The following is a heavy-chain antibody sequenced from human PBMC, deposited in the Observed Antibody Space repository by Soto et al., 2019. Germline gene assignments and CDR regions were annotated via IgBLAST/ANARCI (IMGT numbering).Heavy chain of an antibody. Sequence: SETLSLTCAVYGGSFSGYYWSWIRQAPGTGLEWIGEINHSGSTNYNPSLKSRVTISVDTSKNQFSLKLTSVTAADTAVYYCARDKITGLFDYWGQGTLVTVSS. V-gene: IGHV4-34*01. CDR1: GGSFSGYY. CDR3: ARDKITGLFDY. J-gene: IGHJ4*02. D-gene: IGHD2-8*02. CDR2: INHSGST.